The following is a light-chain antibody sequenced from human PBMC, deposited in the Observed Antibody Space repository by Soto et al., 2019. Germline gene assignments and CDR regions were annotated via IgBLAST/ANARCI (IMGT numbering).Light chain of an antibody. J-gene: IGLJ3*02. V-gene: IGLV2-18*02. CDR2: QVS. Sequence: QSALTQPPSVSGSPGQSVTISCTGTSIDVGNFDLVSWYQQPPGTAPKLLIYQVSNRPSGVPDRFSGSQSGNTASLTISGLQAEDEADYYCSSYTTTSTFVFGGGTKLTVL. CDR3: SSYTTTSTFV. CDR1: SIDVGNFDL.